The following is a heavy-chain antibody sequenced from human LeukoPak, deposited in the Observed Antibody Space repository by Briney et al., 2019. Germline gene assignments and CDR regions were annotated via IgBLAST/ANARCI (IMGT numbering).Heavy chain of an antibody. CDR3: ARVFWQRYSSGPYYFDY. V-gene: IGHV4-39*07. Sequence: PSETLSLTCTVSGGSISSSSYYWGWIRQPPGKGLEWIGSIYYSGSTYYNPSLKSRVTISVDTSKNQFSLKLSSVTAADTAVYYCARVFWQRYSSGPYYFDYWGQGTLVTVSS. CDR2: IYYSGST. CDR1: GGSISSSSYY. D-gene: IGHD6-25*01. J-gene: IGHJ4*02.